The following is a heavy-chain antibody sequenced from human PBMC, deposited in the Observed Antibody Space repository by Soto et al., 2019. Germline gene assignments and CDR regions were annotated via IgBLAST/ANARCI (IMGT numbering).Heavy chain of an antibody. Sequence: EVQLVESGGGLVQPGGSLRLSCAASGFSLSDHYVDWVRQAPGKGLEWVGRTRNRANSYTTEYAASVKGRFSISRDDSKNSRYLQMNSLKTEDTAVYYCARFVYSSGWHLMNWGQGTLVTVSS. V-gene: IGHV3-72*01. CDR2: TRNRANSYTT. CDR3: ARFVYSSGWHLMN. J-gene: IGHJ4*02. D-gene: IGHD6-19*01. CDR1: GFSLSDHY.